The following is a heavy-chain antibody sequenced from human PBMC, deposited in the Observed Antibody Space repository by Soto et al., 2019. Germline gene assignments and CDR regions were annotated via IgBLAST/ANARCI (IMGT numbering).Heavy chain of an antibody. J-gene: IGHJ4*02. CDR3: AKEGGGRSFDFDY. CDR2: ILNGRGGTT. D-gene: IGHD6-19*01. Sequence: GGSLRLSCAASGFTLSSYAMTWVRQAPGKGLEWVSVILNGRGGTTYYTDSVKGRFTISRDNSKNTLYLQTNSLRVEDTAIYYCAKEGGGRSFDFDYWGQGTLVTVSS. CDR1: GFTLSSYA. V-gene: IGHV3-23*01.